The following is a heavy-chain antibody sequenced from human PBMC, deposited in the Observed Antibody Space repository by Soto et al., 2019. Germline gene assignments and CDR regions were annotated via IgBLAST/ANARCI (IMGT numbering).Heavy chain of an antibody. CDR2: IYFSGSA. V-gene: IGHV4-61*01. Sequence: SETLSLTCTVSGGSVSNISDYWGWVRQPPGKGLEWIGYIYFSGSADYNPSLGSRVTISLDTSKKQVSLKLSSVTTADTAVYYCARGVGFGYYYYHMDLWGQGTTVTVSS. CDR1: GGSVSNISDY. CDR3: ARGVGFGYYYYHMDL. J-gene: IGHJ6*02. D-gene: IGHD3-10*01.